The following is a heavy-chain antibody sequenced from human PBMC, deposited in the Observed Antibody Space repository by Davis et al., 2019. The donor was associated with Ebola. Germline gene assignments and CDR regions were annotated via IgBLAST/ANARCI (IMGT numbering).Heavy chain of an antibody. Sequence: SETLSLTCTVSGYSINRGFTWGWIRQPPGKGLEWIGSIYHSGSTNYSPSLKSRVTISADTSKNQFSLRLKSVTAADTAMYYCARDYVYWGQGILVTVSS. CDR2: IYHSGST. CDR3: ARDYVY. CDR1: GYSINRGFT. V-gene: IGHV4-38-2*02. J-gene: IGHJ4*02. D-gene: IGHD1-14*01.